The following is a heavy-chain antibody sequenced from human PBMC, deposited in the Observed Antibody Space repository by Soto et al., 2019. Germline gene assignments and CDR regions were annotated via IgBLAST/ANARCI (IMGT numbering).Heavy chain of an antibody. J-gene: IGHJ3*02. CDR1: GFTFSSYS. V-gene: IGHV3-21*01. D-gene: IGHD3-16*01. CDR3: ARDDYDYVWGSYLLTHGAFDI. CDR2: ICSSSSYI. Sequence: PGVSLRLSCAASGFTFSSYSMNWVRQAPGQGLEWVSSICSSSSYIYYADSVMGRVTISRDIAQHSLYLQLTCLRAQVTAVYYSARDDYDYVWGSYLLTHGAFDIWGQGTMVTVSS.